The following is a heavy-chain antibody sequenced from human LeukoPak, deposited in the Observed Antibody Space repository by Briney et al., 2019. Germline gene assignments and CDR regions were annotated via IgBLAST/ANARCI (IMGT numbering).Heavy chain of an antibody. CDR3: ARGSLLWFGELPFDP. CDR1: GFTFSTYS. J-gene: IGHJ5*02. V-gene: IGHV3-21*01. CDR2: ISSSSTYI. D-gene: IGHD3-10*01. Sequence: GGSLRLSCAASGFTFSTYSMNWVRQAPGKGLEWVSSISSSSTYIYYADSVKGRFTISRDNAKNSLYLQMNSLRAEDTAVYYCARGSLLWFGELPFDPWDQGTLVTVSS.